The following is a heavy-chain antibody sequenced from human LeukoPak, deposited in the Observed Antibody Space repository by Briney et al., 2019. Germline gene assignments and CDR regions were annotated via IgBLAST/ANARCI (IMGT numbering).Heavy chain of an antibody. V-gene: IGHV4-39*07. CDR1: GDSISSSYYY. CDR2: IDYSGST. CDR3: ARDSRYCSGGNCHLRFDY. Sequence: SETLSLTCTVSGDSISSSYYYWGWIRQPPGKGLEWIGSIDYSGSTYHNPSLKSRITISVDTSKNQFSLKLSSVTAADTAVYYCARDSRYCSGGNCHLRFDYWGQGILVTVSS. D-gene: IGHD2-15*01. J-gene: IGHJ4*02.